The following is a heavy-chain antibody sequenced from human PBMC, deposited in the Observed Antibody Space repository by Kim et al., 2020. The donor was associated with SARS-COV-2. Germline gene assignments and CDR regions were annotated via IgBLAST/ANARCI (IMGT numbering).Heavy chain of an antibody. CDR3: TRVWVESGLWFGELPIDAFDI. Sequence: GGSLRLSCTASGFTFGDYAMSWVRQAPGKGLEWVGFIRSKAYGGTTEYAASVKGRFTISRDDSKSIAYLQMNSLKTEDTAVYYCTRVWVESGLWFGELPIDAFDIWGQGTMVTVSS. CDR2: IRSKAYGGTT. CDR1: GFTFGDYA. D-gene: IGHD3-10*01. J-gene: IGHJ3*02. V-gene: IGHV3-49*04.